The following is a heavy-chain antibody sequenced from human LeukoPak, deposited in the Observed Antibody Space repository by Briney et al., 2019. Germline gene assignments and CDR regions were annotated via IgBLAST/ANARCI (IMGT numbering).Heavy chain of an antibody. CDR2: ISSSSSYI. CDR3: ARLGNSGYDVDY. Sequence: GGSLRLSCAASGFTFSSYSMNWVRQAPGKGLEWVSSISSSSSYIYYADSVKGRFTISRDNAKNSLYLQMNSLRAEDTAVYYCARLGNSGYDVDYWGQGTLVAVSS. J-gene: IGHJ4*02. V-gene: IGHV3-21*01. D-gene: IGHD5-12*01. CDR1: GFTFSSYS.